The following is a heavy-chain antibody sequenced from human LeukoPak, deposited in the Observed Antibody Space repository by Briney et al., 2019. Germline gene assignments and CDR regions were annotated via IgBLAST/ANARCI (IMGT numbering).Heavy chain of an antibody. J-gene: IGHJ4*02. CDR3: AGPYISRFNY. CDR2: IYYSGST. Sequence: SETLSLTCNVSGGSISSYYWSWIRQPPGKGLEWIGYIYYSGSTNYNPSLKSRVTISVDTSKNQFSLNLSSVTAADTAVYYCAGPYISRFNYWGQGTLVTVSS. D-gene: IGHD2-21*01. V-gene: IGHV4-59*08. CDR1: GGSISSYY.